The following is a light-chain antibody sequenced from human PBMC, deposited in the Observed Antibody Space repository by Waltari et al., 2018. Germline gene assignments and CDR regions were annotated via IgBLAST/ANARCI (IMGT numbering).Light chain of an antibody. CDR1: QSVSSSY. Sequence: EIVLTQSPGTLSLSPGERATLSCRASQSVSSSYLAWYQQKPGQAPRLLIYGASSRVTGIPDRFSGSGSGTDFTLTISRLEPEDFAVYYCQQYGSSAALTFGGGTKVEIK. V-gene: IGKV3-20*01. CDR2: GAS. CDR3: QQYGSSAALT. J-gene: IGKJ4*01.